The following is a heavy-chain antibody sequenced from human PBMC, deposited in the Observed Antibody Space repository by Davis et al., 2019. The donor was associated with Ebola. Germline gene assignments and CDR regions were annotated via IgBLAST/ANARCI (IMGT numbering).Heavy chain of an antibody. V-gene: IGHV4-34*01. J-gene: IGHJ6*02. CDR1: GGSFSGYY. Sequence: QTPSLTCAVYGGSFSGYYWSWIRQPPGKGLEWIGEINHSGSTNYNPSLKSRVTISADTSKNQFSLKLSSVTAADTAVYYCARGGDYVPYYYGMDVWGQGTTVTVSS. CDR3: ARGGDYVPYYYGMDV. CDR2: INHSGST. D-gene: IGHD4-17*01.